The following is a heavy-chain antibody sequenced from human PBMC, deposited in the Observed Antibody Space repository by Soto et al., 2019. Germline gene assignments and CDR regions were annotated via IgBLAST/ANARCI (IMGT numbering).Heavy chain of an antibody. CDR2: ISSSSSYI. V-gene: IGHV3-21*01. CDR3: ARAASPGYDIVAGYSFSRNDDAFDI. Sequence: EVQLVESGGGLVKPGGSLRLSCAASGFTFSSYSMNWVRQAPGKGLEWVSSISSSSSYIYYADSVKGRFTISRDNAKNSLYLQMNSLRAEDTAVYYCARAASPGYDIVAGYSFSRNDDAFDIWGQGTMVTVSS. J-gene: IGHJ3*02. D-gene: IGHD3-9*01. CDR1: GFTFSSYS.